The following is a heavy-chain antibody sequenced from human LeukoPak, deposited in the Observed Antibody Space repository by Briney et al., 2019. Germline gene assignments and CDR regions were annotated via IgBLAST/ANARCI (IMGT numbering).Heavy chain of an antibody. CDR1: GGSFSGYY. Sequence: SETLSLTCAVYGGSFSGYYWSWIRQPPGKGLEWIGAINHSGSTNYNPSLKSGVTISVDTSKNQFSLKLSSVTAADTAVYYWARGRVIVVVPAANWFDPWGQGTLVTVSS. CDR3: ARGRVIVVVPAANWFDP. D-gene: IGHD2-2*01. CDR2: INHSGST. V-gene: IGHV4-34*01. J-gene: IGHJ5*02.